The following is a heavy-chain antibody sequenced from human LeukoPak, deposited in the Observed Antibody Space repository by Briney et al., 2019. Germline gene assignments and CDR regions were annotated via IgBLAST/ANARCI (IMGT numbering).Heavy chain of an antibody. V-gene: IGHV4-59*01. CDR3: ARSRNYDSSAFYEFDY. J-gene: IGHJ4*02. Sequence: SETLSLTCSVAGASINPYYWSWIRQPPGGGLEWIGYIYYSGSTNYNASLKSRVTISVDTSKNQFSLKLTSVTAADTAVYYCARSRNYDSSAFYEFDYWGQGTLVTVSS. CDR1: GASINPYY. CDR2: IYYSGST. D-gene: IGHD3-22*01.